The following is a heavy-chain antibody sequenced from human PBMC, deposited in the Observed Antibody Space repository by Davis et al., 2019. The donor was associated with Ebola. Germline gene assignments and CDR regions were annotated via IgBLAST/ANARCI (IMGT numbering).Heavy chain of an antibody. J-gene: IGHJ3*02. V-gene: IGHV3-30*19. CDR1: GFTFSSYG. D-gene: IGHD5-12*01. Sequence: PGGSLRLSCAASGFTFSSYGMHWVRQAPGKGLEWVAVIWYDGSNKYYADSVKGRFTISRDNSKNTLYLQMNSLRAEDTAVYYCARGRGYSGYDLSDAFDIWGQGTMVTVSS. CDR2: IWYDGSNK. CDR3: ARGRGYSGYDLSDAFDI.